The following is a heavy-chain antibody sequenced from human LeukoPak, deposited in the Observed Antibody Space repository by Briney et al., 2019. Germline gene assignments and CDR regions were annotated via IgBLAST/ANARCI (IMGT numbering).Heavy chain of an antibody. V-gene: IGHV4-34*01. CDR1: GGSFCGYY. Sequence: PSETLSLTCAVYGGSFCGYYWSWIRQPPGKGLEWIGEINHSGSTNYNPSLKSRVTISVDTSKNQFSLKLSSVTAADTAVYYCARGLRYFDWFYYYGMDVWGKGTTVTVSS. CDR2: INHSGST. J-gene: IGHJ6*04. CDR3: ARGLRYFDWFYYYGMDV. D-gene: IGHD3-9*01.